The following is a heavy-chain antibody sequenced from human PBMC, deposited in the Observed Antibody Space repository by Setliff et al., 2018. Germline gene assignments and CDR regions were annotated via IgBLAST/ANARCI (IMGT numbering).Heavy chain of an antibody. CDR3: AGDRGGGLYDY. D-gene: IGHD3-16*01. CDR2: IKQDGSEK. Sequence: LRLSCAGSGFSFSIFWMSWVRQAPGKGLEWVATIKQDGSEKFYVDSVKGRFTISRDNAKNSLYLQMDSLRVEDTAMYFCAGDRGGGLYDYWGRGTLVTVSS. J-gene: IGHJ4*02. CDR1: GFSFSIFW. V-gene: IGHV3-7*01.